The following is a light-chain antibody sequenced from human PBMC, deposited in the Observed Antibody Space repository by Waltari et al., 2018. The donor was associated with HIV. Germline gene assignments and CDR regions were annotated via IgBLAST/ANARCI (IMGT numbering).Light chain of an antibody. CDR1: ALPKKY. Sequence: SYELTQPPSVSVSLGQMARITCSGEALPKKYTYWYQQKPGQAPVRVIYKDSERPAGIPERFSGSSSGTIVTLTISGVQAEDEADYYCLSADNSGTYWMFGGGTKLTVL. CDR2: KDS. J-gene: IGLJ3*02. CDR3: LSADNSGTYWM. V-gene: IGLV3-16*01.